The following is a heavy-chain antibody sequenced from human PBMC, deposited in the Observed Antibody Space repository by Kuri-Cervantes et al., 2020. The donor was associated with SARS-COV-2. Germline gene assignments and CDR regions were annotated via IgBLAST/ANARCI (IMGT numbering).Heavy chain of an antibody. CDR2: MNPNSGNT. D-gene: IGHD6-13*01. J-gene: IGHJ4*02. V-gene: IGHV1-8*02. CDR1: GYTFTSYD. Sequence: ASVKVSCKASGYTFTSYDINWVRQATGQGLEWMGWMNPNSGNTGYAQKLQGRVTMTTDTSTSTAYMELRSLRSDDTAVYYCARSRGESSTWYYFDYWGQGTLVTVSS. CDR3: ARSRGESSTWYYFDY.